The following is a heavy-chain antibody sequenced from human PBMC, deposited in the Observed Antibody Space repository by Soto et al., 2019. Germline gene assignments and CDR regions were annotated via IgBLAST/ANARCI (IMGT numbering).Heavy chain of an antibody. CDR1: GYTFVDYA. V-gene: IGHV1-3*01. Sequence: QVQFVQSGAEVKKPGASVRVSCKASGYTFVDYAIHWVRQAPGQRPEWMGWINGGNGKTKYSQSFQGRVTITRDTSATTSYMELSNLRSEDAAVYYCTGDNGYQVLWVWGPGTTVTVSS. CDR3: TGDNGYQVLWV. CDR2: INGGNGKT. J-gene: IGHJ6*02. D-gene: IGHD6-25*01.